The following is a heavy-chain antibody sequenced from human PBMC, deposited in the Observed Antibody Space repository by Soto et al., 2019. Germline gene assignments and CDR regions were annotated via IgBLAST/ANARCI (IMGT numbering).Heavy chain of an antibody. CDR3: ARVRDPASFFDY. CDR1: GFTFSSYA. V-gene: IGHV3-30*04. Sequence: GGSLRLSCAASGFTFSSYAMHWVRQAPGKGLEWVAVITYDGSNKYYADSVKGRFTISRDNSKNTLYLQMNSLRAEDTTVYYCARVRDPASFFDYWGQGYLVTVSS. J-gene: IGHJ4*02. CDR2: ITYDGSNK.